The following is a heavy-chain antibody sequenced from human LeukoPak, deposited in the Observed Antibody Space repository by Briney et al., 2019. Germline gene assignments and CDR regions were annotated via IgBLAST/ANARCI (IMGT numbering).Heavy chain of an antibody. D-gene: IGHD3-9*01. J-gene: IGHJ4*02. Sequence: GGSLRLSCAASGFTFSSYAMSWVRQAPGRGLEWVSAMSGSGGSTYFADSVKGRFTISRDKSKNTLYLQMNSLRAEDTAVYYCVKVDNGILTGYYAFDYWVQGTLVTVSS. V-gene: IGHV3-23*01. CDR1: GFTFSSYA. CDR2: MSGSGGST. CDR3: VKVDNGILTGYYAFDY.